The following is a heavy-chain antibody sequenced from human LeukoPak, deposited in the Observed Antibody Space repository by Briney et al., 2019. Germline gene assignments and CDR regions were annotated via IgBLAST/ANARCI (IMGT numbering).Heavy chain of an antibody. Sequence: PGGSLRLSCAASGFTFSSYGMSWVRQAPGKGLEWVSAIGGSGTSTFYGDSVKGRFTISRDNSKNTLYLQMNSLRVEDTAVYYCAKVEMATIFWGQGTLVTVSS. CDR1: GFTFSSYG. CDR2: IGGSGTST. D-gene: IGHD5-24*01. J-gene: IGHJ4*02. V-gene: IGHV3-23*01. CDR3: AKVEMATIF.